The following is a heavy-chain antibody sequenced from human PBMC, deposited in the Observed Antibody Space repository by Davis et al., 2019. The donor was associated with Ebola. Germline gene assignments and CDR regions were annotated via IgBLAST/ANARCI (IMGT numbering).Heavy chain of an antibody. Sequence: ASVKVSCNASGYTFTSYGISWVRQAPGQGLEWMGWISAYNGNTNYAQKLQGRVTMTTDTSTSTAYMELRSLRSDDTAVYYCARFSTSCYCPDYWGQGTLVTVSS. V-gene: IGHV1-18*01. CDR1: GYTFTSYG. CDR3: ARFSTSCYCPDY. CDR2: ISAYNGNT. J-gene: IGHJ4*02. D-gene: IGHD2-2*01.